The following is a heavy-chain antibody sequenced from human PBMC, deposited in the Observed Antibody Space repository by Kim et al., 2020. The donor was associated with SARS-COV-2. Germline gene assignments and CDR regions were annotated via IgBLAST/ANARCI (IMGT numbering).Heavy chain of an antibody. CDR3: ARGLDCSSTSCKYYYYGMDV. Sequence: SETLSLTCAVSGGSISSSNWWSWVRQPPGKGLEWIGEIYHSGSTNYNPSLKSRVTISVDKSKNQFSLKLSSVTAADTAVYYCARGLDCSSTSCKYYYYGMDVWGQGTTVTVSS. V-gene: IGHV4-4*02. J-gene: IGHJ6*02. CDR1: GGSISSSNW. CDR2: IYHSGST. D-gene: IGHD2-2*01.